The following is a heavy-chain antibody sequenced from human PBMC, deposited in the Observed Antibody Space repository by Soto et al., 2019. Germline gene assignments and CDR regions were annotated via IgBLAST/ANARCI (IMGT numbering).Heavy chain of an antibody. Sequence: QITLKESGPTLVKPTQTLTLTCTFSGLSLSTPGVGVGWIRQPPGRALEWLAVIYWDDDKRYSPSLKSRLTISKDTSKNQVVLTMTNIYPVDTATYYCTQSIAARPVLGAYDVWAQGTMVTVSS. CDR3: TQSIAARPVLGAYDV. D-gene: IGHD6-6*01. V-gene: IGHV2-5*02. J-gene: IGHJ3*01. CDR1: GLSLSTPGVG. CDR2: IYWDDDK.